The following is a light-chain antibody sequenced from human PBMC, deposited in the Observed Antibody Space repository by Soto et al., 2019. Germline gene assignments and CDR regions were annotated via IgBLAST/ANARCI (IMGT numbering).Light chain of an antibody. J-gene: IGKJ4*01. CDR1: QGISND. Sequence: DIQVTQSPSSLSASVGDRVTITCRASQGISNDLGWYRQKPGKAPNRLIYAASILQSGVPSRFSGSGSGTEFTLTISSLQPEDFATYYCLQHNSFPLTFGGGTKVDIK. V-gene: IGKV1-17*01. CDR3: LQHNSFPLT. CDR2: AAS.